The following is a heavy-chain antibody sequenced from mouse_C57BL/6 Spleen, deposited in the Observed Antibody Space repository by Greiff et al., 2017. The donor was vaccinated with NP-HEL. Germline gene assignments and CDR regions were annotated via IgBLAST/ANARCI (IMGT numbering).Heavy chain of an antibody. J-gene: IGHJ2*01. CDR1: GYSITSGYY. V-gene: IGHV3-6*01. D-gene: IGHD2-1*01. CDR3: ASYYGNYADY. CDR2: ISYDGSN. Sequence: VQLKESGPGLVKPSQSLSLTCSVTGYSITSGYYWNWIRQFPGNKLEWMGYISYDGSNNYNPYLKNRISITRDTSKNQFFLKLNSVTTEDTATYYCASYYGNYADYWGQGTTLTVSS.